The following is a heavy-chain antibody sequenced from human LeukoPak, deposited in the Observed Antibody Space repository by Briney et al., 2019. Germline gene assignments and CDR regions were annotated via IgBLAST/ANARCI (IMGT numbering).Heavy chain of an antibody. V-gene: IGHV3-30*18. CDR2: ISYDASNK. CDR1: GFAFSSYG. Sequence: GRSLRLSCAASGFAFSSYGMHWVRQAPGKGLEWVALISYDASNKFYADSVKGRFTISRDDSKSTVFLQMNSLRAEDTAVYYCAKDSYGGYPPGYFQHWGQGTLVTVSS. D-gene: IGHD4-23*01. CDR3: AKDSYGGYPPGYFQH. J-gene: IGHJ1*01.